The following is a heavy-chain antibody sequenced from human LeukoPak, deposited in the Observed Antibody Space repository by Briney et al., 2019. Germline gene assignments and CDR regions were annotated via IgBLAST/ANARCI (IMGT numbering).Heavy chain of an antibody. J-gene: IGHJ3*02. CDR3: ARVSVTTNWGSFDAFDI. CDR2: INPNSGGT. CDR1: GYTFTGYY. D-gene: IGHD7-27*01. V-gene: IGHV1-2*02. Sequence: GASVKVSCKASGYTFTGYYMHWVRQAPGQGLEWMGWINPNSGGTNYAQKFQGRVTVTRDTSISAAYMELSRLRSDDTAVYYCARVSVTTNWGSFDAFDIWGQGTMVTVSS.